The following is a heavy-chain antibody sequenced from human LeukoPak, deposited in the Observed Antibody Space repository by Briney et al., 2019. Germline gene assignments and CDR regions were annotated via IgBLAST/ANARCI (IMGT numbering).Heavy chain of an antibody. CDR2: INPNSGGT. CDR1: GYTFTGYY. J-gene: IGHJ4*02. CDR3: ARDRGGGSMVRDY. D-gene: IGHD5-18*01. V-gene: IGHV1-2*02. Sequence: GASVKVSCKASGYTFTGYYMHWVRQAPGQGLEWMGWINPNSGGTNYAQKFQGRVTMTRDTSISTAYMELGSLRSEDTAVYYCARDRGGGSMVRDYWGQGTLVTVSS.